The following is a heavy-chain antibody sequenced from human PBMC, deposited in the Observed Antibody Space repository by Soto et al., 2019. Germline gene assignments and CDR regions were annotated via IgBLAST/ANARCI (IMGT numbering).Heavy chain of an antibody. Sequence: SVKVSCKASGGTFSSYAISWVRQAPGQGIEWMGGIIPIFGTANYAQKFQGRGTITADKSTSTAYMELSSLRSEDTAVYYGAREGQLEYYYYGMDVWGQGTTVTVSS. CDR2: IIPIFGTA. D-gene: IGHD6-6*01. CDR3: AREGQLEYYYYGMDV. J-gene: IGHJ6*02. V-gene: IGHV1-69*06. CDR1: GGTFSSYA.